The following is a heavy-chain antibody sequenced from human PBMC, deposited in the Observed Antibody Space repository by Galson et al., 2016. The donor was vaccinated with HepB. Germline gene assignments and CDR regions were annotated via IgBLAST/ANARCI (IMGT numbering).Heavy chain of an antibody. CDR1: GSTFSGYD. J-gene: IGHJ6*02. CDR3: ASDDFKLARSAGMDV. CDR2: ISDTSSHT. D-gene: IGHD3-3*02. V-gene: IGHV3-21*01. Sequence: CGASGSTFSGYDMNWVRQAPGKGLEWVSYISDTSSHTYYAESVKGRFTISRDNAKNSLYLQMNSLRVEDTAVYYCASDDFKLARSAGMDVWGQGTTVTVSS.